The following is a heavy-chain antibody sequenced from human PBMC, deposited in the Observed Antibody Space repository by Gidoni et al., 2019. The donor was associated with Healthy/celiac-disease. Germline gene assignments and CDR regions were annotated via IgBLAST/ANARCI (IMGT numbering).Heavy chain of an antibody. V-gene: IGHV3-53*01. D-gene: IGHD3-22*01. J-gene: IGHJ4*02. CDR1: GFTVSSNY. Sequence: EVQLVESGGGLIQPGGSMRLSCAASGFTVSSNYMSGVRQAPGKGLEWVSVIYSGGSTYYADSVKGRFTISRDNSKNTLYLQMNSLRAEDTAVYYCAREGGYYYDSSGYYYFDYWGQGTLVTVSS. CDR2: IYSGGST. CDR3: AREGGYYYDSSGYYYFDY.